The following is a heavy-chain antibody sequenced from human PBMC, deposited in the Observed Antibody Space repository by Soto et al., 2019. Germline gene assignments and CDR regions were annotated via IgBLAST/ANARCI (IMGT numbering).Heavy chain of an antibody. CDR3: AKAGGYCSGGSCSYIWFDP. Sequence: EVQVLESGGGLVQPGGSLRLSCAASGFTFSNYVMTWVRQAPGKGLEWVSGISGSGGSTYYADSVKGRFTISRDNSKNTVYLQMHNLRAEDMAVYYCAKAGGYCSGGSCSYIWFDPWGQGTLVTVSS. CDR1: GFTFSNYV. V-gene: IGHV3-23*01. CDR2: ISGSGGST. D-gene: IGHD2-15*01. J-gene: IGHJ5*02.